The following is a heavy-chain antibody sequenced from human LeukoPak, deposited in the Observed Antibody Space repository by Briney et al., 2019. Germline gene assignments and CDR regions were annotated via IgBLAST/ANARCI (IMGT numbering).Heavy chain of an antibody. CDR3: ARGYSSNPNYFYYMDV. CDR1: GYTFTDYG. CDR2: ISAYNGNT. V-gene: IGHV1-18*01. D-gene: IGHD6-13*01. J-gene: IGHJ6*03. Sequence: ASVKVSCKASGYTFTDYGLSWVRQAPGQGLEWMGWISAYNGNTDYALKLQGRVTMTTDTSTSTAYMELRSLRSDDTAVYYCARGYSSNPNYFYYMDVWGKGTTVTVSS.